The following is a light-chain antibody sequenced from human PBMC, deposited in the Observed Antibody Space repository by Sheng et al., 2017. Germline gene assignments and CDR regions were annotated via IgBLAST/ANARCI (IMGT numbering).Light chain of an antibody. CDR2: DTS. CDR1: QSVGSSF. CDR3: QQRSGWPPT. V-gene: IGKV3D-20*02. Sequence: EIVLTQSPGTLSLSPGERVTLSCRASQSVGSSFLAWYQEKPGQAPRLLIYDTSNRAADIPTRFSGSGSATDFTLTISRLEPEDFAVYYCQQRSGWPPTFGGGTRVAI. J-gene: IGKJ4*01.